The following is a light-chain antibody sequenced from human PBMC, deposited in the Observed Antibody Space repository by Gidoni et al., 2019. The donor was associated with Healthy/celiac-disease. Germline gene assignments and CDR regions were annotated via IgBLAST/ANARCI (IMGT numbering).Light chain of an antibody. V-gene: IGLV1-40*01. CDR1: SSNSGAGYD. J-gene: IGLJ3*02. CDR3: QSYDSSLSAWV. Sequence: QSVLTQPPSVSGAPGQRVTISCTGSSSNSGAGYDVHWYQQLPGTAPKPLIYGNSNRPSVVPDRFSGSKSGTSASLAITGLQAEDEADYYGQSYDSSLSAWVFGGGTKLTVL. CDR2: GNS.